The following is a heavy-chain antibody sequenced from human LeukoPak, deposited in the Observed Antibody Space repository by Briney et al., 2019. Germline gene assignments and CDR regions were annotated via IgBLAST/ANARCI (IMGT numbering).Heavy chain of an antibody. J-gene: IGHJ4*02. Sequence: PSETLSLTCTVSGGSISSGSYYWSWIRQPAGKGLEWIGRIYTSGSTNYNPSLKSRVTISVDTSKNQFSPKLSSVTAADTAVYYCARVLHGGAAPRYPDYWGQGTLVTVSS. V-gene: IGHV4-61*02. CDR2: IYTSGST. CDR1: GGSISSGSYY. CDR3: ARVLHGGAAPRYPDY. D-gene: IGHD2-15*01.